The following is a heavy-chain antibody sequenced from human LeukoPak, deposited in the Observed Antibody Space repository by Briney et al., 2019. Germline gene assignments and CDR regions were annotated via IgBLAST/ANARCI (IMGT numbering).Heavy chain of an antibody. CDR2: IYSGGST. Sequence: GGSLRLSCAASGFTFSSYSMSWVRQAPGKGLEWVSVIYSGGSTYYADSVKGRFTISRDNSKNTLYLQMNSLRAEDTAVYHCARDMGYYDSSGYYYDWFDPWGQGTLVTVSS. V-gene: IGHV3-66*01. J-gene: IGHJ5*02. CDR3: ARDMGYYDSSGYYYDWFDP. CDR1: GFTFSSYS. D-gene: IGHD3-22*01.